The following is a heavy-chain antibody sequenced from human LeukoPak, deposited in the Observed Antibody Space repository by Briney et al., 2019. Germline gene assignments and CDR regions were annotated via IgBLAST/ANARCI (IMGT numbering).Heavy chain of an antibody. CDR3: AKDRRYSSTWYNFDY. V-gene: IGHV3-23*01. Sequence: PGGSLRLSCAASGFTFSSYAMSWVRQAPGMGLDWVSGVSGSGGSKYYADSVKGRFTISRDNSKNTLYLQMNSLRGEDTAVYYCAKDRRYSSTWYNFDYWGQGTLVTVSS. J-gene: IGHJ4*02. D-gene: IGHD6-13*01. CDR1: GFTFSSYA. CDR2: VSGSGGSK.